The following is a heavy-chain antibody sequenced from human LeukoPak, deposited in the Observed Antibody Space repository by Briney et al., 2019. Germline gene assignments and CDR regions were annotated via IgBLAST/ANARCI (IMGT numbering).Heavy chain of an antibody. V-gene: IGHV3-23*01. J-gene: IGHJ4*02. CDR3: AKPGYYDSSGITFDY. D-gene: IGHD3-22*01. CDR1: GFTFSSYA. Sequence: GGSLRLSCAASGFTFSSYAMSWVRQAPGKGLEWISAISGSGGSTYYVDSVKGRFTISRDNSKNALYLQMNSLRAEDTAVYYCAKPGYYDSSGITFDYWGQGTLVTVSS. CDR2: ISGSGGST.